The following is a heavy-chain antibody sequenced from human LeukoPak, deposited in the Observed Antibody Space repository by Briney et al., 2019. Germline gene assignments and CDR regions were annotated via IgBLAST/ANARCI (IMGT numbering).Heavy chain of an antibody. CDR1: GFTFSSYG. CDR3: ARGGDGYNYYYYYYIDV. CDR2: ISGSGGST. D-gene: IGHD5-24*01. V-gene: IGHV3-23*01. J-gene: IGHJ6*03. Sequence: SGGSLRLSCAASGFTFSSYGMSWVRQAPGKGLEWVSAISGSGGSTYYADSVKGRFTISRDNSKNTLYLQMSSLRTEDTAVYYCARGGDGYNYYYYYYIDVWGKGTTVTVSS.